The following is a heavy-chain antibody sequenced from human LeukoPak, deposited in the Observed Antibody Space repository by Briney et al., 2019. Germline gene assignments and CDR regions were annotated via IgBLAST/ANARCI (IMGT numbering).Heavy chain of an antibody. D-gene: IGHD6-13*01. CDR2: IYTSGST. CDR1: GGSISSYY. V-gene: IGHV4-4*07. Sequence: SETLSLTCTVSGGSISSYYWSWIRQPAGKGLEWIGRIYTSGSTNYNPSLKSRVTMSADTSKNQYSLKLSSVTAADTAVYYCARVEYSSSWDDGMDVWGQGTTVTVSS. J-gene: IGHJ6*02. CDR3: ARVEYSSSWDDGMDV.